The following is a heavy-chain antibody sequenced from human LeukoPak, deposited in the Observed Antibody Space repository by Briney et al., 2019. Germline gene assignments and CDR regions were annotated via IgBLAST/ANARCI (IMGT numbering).Heavy chain of an antibody. J-gene: IGHJ4*02. D-gene: IGHD2-2*01. V-gene: IGHV3-21*01. Sequence: GGSLRLSCAASGFTFNSYSMNWVRQAPGKGLEWVSSISSSSTYIYYADSMKGRFTISRDNAKNSLYLQMNSLRAEDTAVYYCARGACSVTSCYFDYWGQGTLVTVSS. CDR1: GFTFNSYS. CDR2: ISSSSTYI. CDR3: ARGACSVTSCYFDY.